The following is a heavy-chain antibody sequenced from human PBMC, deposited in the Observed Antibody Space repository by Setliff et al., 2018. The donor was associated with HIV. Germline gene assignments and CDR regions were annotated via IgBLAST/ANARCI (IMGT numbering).Heavy chain of an antibody. CDR3: ARVVLQFLEWPRGDAFDI. D-gene: IGHD3-3*01. J-gene: IGHJ3*02. V-gene: IGHV3-74*01. Sequence: PGGSLRLSCAASGFTFSSYWMHWVRQAPGKGLVWVSRINGDGSSTIYADSVKGRFTISRDNAKKSMYLQMNSLRAEDTAVYYCARVVLQFLEWPRGDAFDIWGQGTMVTVS. CDR1: GFTFSSYW. CDR2: INGDGSST.